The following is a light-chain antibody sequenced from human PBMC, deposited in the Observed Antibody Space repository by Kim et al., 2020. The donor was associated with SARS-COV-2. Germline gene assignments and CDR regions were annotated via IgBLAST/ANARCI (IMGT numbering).Light chain of an antibody. CDR2: GKN. J-gene: IGLJ2*01. CDR3: NSRDSSGNHLV. CDR1: SLRSYY. Sequence: SSELTQDPAVSVALGQTVRITCQGDSLRSYYASWYQQKPGQAPVLVIYGKNNRPSGIPDRFSGSSSGNTASLTITGAQAEGEAYYYCNSRDSSGNHLVFG. V-gene: IGLV3-19*01.